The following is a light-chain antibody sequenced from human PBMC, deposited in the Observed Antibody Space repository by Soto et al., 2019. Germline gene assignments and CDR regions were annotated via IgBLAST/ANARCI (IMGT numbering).Light chain of an antibody. Sequence: QSALTQPPSVSGSPGQSVTISCTETNSDVGSFYRVSWYQQSPGTAPKLMIYEVSNRPSGVPGRFSGSKSGNTASLTISGLQAEDEADYYCSSYRSSFVVFAGGTKLTVL. CDR2: EVS. CDR3: SSYRSSFVV. CDR1: NSDVGSFYR. V-gene: IGLV2-18*02. J-gene: IGLJ2*01.